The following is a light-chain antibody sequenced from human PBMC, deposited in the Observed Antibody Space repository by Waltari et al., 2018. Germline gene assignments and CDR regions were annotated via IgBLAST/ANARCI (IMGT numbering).Light chain of an antibody. CDR1: SSDVGGYNF. CDR3: SSYAGSNIVV. CDR2: EVT. J-gene: IGLJ2*01. V-gene: IGLV2-8*01. Sequence: QSALTQPPSASGSPGQSVTISCTGTSSDVGGYNFVSWYQQHPGKAPKLMIYEVTKRPAGVPERFSGSKSVNTASLTVSGLQAEDEADYYCSSYAGSNIVVFGGGTKLTVL.